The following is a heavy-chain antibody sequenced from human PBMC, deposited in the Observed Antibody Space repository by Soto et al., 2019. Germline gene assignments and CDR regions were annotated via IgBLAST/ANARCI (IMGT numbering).Heavy chain of an antibody. CDR2: INHSGST. Sequence: SETLSLTCAVYGGSFSGYYWSWIRQPPGKGLEWIGEINHSGSTNYNPSLKSRVTISVDTSKSQFSLKLSSVTAADTAVYYCARRGLVGATTFDYWGQGTLVTVSS. D-gene: IGHD1-26*01. J-gene: IGHJ4*02. V-gene: IGHV4-34*01. CDR3: ARRGLVGATTFDY. CDR1: GGSFSGYY.